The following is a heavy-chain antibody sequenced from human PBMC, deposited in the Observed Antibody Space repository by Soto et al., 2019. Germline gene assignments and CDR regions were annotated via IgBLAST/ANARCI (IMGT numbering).Heavy chain of an antibody. J-gene: IGHJ4*02. V-gene: IGHV3-33*01. CDR3: ARDRGAGYFDY. CDR2: IWFDGSNK. CDR1: GFTFSTFG. Sequence: PGGSLRLSCXASGFTFSTFGMHWVRQAPGKGLEWVALIWFDGSNKNYVESVKGRFTISRDNSKNTLYLQMNSLRAEDTAVYYCARDRGAGYFDYWGQGIMVTVSS.